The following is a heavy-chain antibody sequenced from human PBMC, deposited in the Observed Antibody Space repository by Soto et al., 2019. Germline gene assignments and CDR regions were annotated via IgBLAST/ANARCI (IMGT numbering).Heavy chain of an antibody. CDR3: ASVAAAGSFDY. J-gene: IGHJ4*02. CDR2: IYYSGST. Sequence: SETLSLTCTVSGGSISSSSYYWGWIRQPPGKGLEWIGSIYYSGSTYYNPSLKSRVTISVDTSKNQFSLKLSSVTAADTAVYYCASVAAAGSFDYWGPGTLVTVSS. D-gene: IGHD6-13*01. CDR1: GGSISSSSYY. V-gene: IGHV4-39*01.